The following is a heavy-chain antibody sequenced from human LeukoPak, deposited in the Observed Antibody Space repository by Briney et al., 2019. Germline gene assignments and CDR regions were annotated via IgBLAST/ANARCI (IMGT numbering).Heavy chain of an antibody. J-gene: IGHJ4*02. CDR1: GYTFTSYY. Sequence: GASVKVSCKASGYTFTSYYIHWVRQAPGQGLEWMGLINPSGVSTNYAQKFQGRVTMTRDTSLSTAYMDLSRLRSDDTAVYYCARDRSGGSGWYDRWYFDYWGQGTLVTVSS. D-gene: IGHD6-19*01. CDR2: INPSGVST. CDR3: ARDRSGGSGWYDRWYFDY. V-gene: IGHV1-46*01.